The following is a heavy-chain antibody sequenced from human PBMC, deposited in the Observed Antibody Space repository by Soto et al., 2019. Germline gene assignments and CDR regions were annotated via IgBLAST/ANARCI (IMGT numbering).Heavy chain of an antibody. J-gene: IGHJ6*02. Sequence: GECLKSSCKGSGYSFTIYWTGWVLQMPWKGLAWMGIIYPGDSDTRYSPSFQGQVTISADKSISTAYLQWSSLKASDTAMYYCARLPGYCSSYYYGMDVWGQGTTGTVSS. D-gene: IGHD2-2*03. CDR1: GYSFTIYW. CDR2: IYPGDSDT. CDR3: ARLPGYCSSYYYGMDV. V-gene: IGHV5-51*01.